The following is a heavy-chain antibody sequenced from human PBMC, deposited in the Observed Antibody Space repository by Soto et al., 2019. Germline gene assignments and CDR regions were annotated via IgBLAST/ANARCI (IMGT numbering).Heavy chain of an antibody. CDR2: ISGSATGT. D-gene: IGHD1-26*01. Sequence: EVQLLESGGGLVEPGGSLRLSCAASGLSFSSYGMSWVRQAPGKGLEWVSGISGSATGTYYADSVKGRFTISRDNXMXTLYLQMTSLRAEDTAVYYCAKELIDGGSYYGVVDHWGQGTLVTVSS. J-gene: IGHJ4*02. CDR1: GLSFSSYG. V-gene: IGHV3-23*01. CDR3: AKELIDGGSYYGVVDH.